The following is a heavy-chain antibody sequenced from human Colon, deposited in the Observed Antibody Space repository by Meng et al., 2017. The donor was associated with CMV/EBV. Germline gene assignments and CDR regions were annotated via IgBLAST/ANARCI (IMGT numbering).Heavy chain of an antibody. CDR2: TYYKSKWYN. CDR3: ARDPAAFDV. J-gene: IGHJ4*02. V-gene: IGHV6-1*01. Sequence: QVQLQQSGPGLVKPSXXLPLPCAISGDSVSTNSAAWNWIRQSPSGGLEWLGRTYYKSKWYNDYAESVKSRITINPDTSKNQFSLQLNSVTPEDTAVYYCARDPAAFDVWGQGILGTVAS. CDR1: GDSVSTNSAA. D-gene: IGHD6-25*01.